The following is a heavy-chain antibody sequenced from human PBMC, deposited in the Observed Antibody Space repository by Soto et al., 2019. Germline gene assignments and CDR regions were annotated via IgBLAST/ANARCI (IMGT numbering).Heavy chain of an antibody. CDR1: GFTFSSYG. D-gene: IGHD5-12*01. J-gene: IGHJ4*02. CDR2: IWYDGSNK. V-gene: IGHV3-33*01. Sequence: QVQLVESGGGVVQPGRSLRLSCAASGFTFSSYGMHWVRQAPGKGLEWVAVIWYDGSNKYYADSVKGRFTISRDNSKNTLYLQMNSLRAEDTAVYYCARDFSPSNGYNLGYWGQGTLVTVSS. CDR3: ARDFSPSNGYNLGY.